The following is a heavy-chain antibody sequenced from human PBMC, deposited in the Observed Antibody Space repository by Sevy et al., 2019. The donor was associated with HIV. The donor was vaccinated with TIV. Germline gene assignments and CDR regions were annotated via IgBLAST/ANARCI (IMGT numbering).Heavy chain of an antibody. V-gene: IGHV3-30-3*01. Sequence: GGSLRLSCAASGFTFSSYAMHWVRQAPGKGLEWVAVISYDGSNKYYADSVKGRFTISRDNSKNTLYLQMNSLRAEDTAVYYCARGRRMVYAIGHYYGMDVWGQGTTVTVSS. D-gene: IGHD2-8*01. CDR3: ARGRRMVYAIGHYYGMDV. CDR1: GFTFSSYA. CDR2: ISYDGSNK. J-gene: IGHJ6*02.